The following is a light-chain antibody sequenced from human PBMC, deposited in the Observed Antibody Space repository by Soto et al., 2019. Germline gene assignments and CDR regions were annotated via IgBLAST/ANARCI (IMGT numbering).Light chain of an antibody. Sequence: DIQMTQSPSTLSASVGDRVTITCRASQNTSSYLAWYQQKPGKAPKLLIYQASSLENGVPSRFSGSGSGTEFSLTISSLQPDDFATYYCQQYSSHSTFGQGTKVDI. CDR2: QAS. CDR1: QNTSSY. CDR3: QQYSSHST. J-gene: IGKJ1*01. V-gene: IGKV1-5*03.